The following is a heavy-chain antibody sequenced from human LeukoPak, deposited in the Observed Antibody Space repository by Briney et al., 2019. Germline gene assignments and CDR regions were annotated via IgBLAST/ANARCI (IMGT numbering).Heavy chain of an antibody. CDR1: GGSISSYY. V-gene: IGHV4-59*01. CDR2: IYYSGST. D-gene: IGHD3-9*01. Sequence: SETLSLTCTVSGGSISSYYWSWIRQPPGKGLEWIGYIYYSGSTNYNPSLKSRVTISVDTSKSQFPLKLSSVTAADTAVYYCARVPYYDILTGTNYGMDVWGQGTTVTVSS. CDR3: ARVPYYDILTGTNYGMDV. J-gene: IGHJ6*02.